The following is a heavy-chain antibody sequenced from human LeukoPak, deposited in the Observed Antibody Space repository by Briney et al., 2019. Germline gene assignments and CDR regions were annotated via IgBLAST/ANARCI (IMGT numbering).Heavy chain of an antibody. CDR2: IYYSGST. V-gene: IGHV4-31*03. J-gene: IGHJ5*02. CDR1: GGSISSGGYY. CDR3: ARVESSNWFDP. D-gene: IGHD6-13*01. Sequence: SETLSLTCTVSGGSISSGGYYWSWIRQHPGKGLEWIGYIYYSGSTYYNPSLKSRVTISVDTSKNQFSLKLSSVTAADTAVYYCARVESSNWFDPWGQGTLVTVSS.